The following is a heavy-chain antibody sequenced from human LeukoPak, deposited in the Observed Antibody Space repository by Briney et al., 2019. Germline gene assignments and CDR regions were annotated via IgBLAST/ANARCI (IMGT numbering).Heavy chain of an antibody. CDR1: GFTFSSYA. J-gene: IGHJ4*02. D-gene: IGHD3-10*01. V-gene: IGHV3-23*01. CDR2: ISGSGGST. Sequence: GGSLRLSCAASGFTFSSYAMSWVRQAPGKGLEWVSAISGSGGSTYYADSVKGRFTISRDNSKNTLYLQMNSLRAEDTAVYYCARTYYGSGSYYTFFDYWGQGTLVTVSS. CDR3: ARTYYGSGSYYTFFDY.